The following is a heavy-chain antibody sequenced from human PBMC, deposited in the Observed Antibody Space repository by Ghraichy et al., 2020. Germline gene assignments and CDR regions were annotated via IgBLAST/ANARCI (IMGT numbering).Heavy chain of an antibody. CDR2: IYYSGST. V-gene: IGHV4-39*01. Sequence: SETLSLTCTVSGGSISSSSYYWGWIRQPPGKGLEWIGSIYYSGSTYYNPSLKSRVTISVDTSKNQFSLKLSSVTAADTAVYYCASPEGWELLSPFDYWGQGTLVTVSS. J-gene: IGHJ4*02. CDR1: GGSISSSSYY. CDR3: ASPEGWELLSPFDY. D-gene: IGHD1-26*01.